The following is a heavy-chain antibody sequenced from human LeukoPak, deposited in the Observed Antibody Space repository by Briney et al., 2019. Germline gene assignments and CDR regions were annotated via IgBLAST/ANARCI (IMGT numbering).Heavy chain of an antibody. D-gene: IGHD6-13*01. CDR1: GGSISSYY. Sequence: SETLSLTCTVSGGSISSYYWGWIRQPAGKGLEWIGRIYTSGSTNYNPSLKSRVTMSVDTSKNQFSLKLSSVTAADTAVYYCARDPSIAAAGTRPYYYYYMDVWGKGTTVTVSS. CDR3: ARDPSIAAAGTRPYYYYYMDV. V-gene: IGHV4-4*07. J-gene: IGHJ6*03. CDR2: IYTSGST.